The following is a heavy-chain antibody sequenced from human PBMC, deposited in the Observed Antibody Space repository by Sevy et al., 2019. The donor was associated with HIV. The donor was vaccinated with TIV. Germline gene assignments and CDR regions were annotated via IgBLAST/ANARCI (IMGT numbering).Heavy chain of an antibody. V-gene: IGHV3-7*01. J-gene: IGHJ4*02. Sequence: GGSLRLSCAASGFTFGSYWMTWVRQAPGKGLEWVANIKVDGSGRFYVDSVRGRFTVSRDNAKKTLYLQMNNLRGEDTALYYCARLYSSSSGRGLDNWGQRALVTVSS. CDR1: GFTFGSYW. CDR3: ARLYSSSSGRGLDN. CDR2: IKVDGSGR. D-gene: IGHD6-6*01.